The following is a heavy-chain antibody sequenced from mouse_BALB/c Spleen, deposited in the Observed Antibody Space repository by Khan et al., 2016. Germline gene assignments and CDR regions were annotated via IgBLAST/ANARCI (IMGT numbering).Heavy chain of an antibody. D-gene: IGHD1-1*01. Sequence: QIQLVQSGPELKKPGKTVKISCKASGYTVTNYGMNWVKQAPGKGLKWMGWINTYSGESTYADDFKGRFAFSLETSANTAYLQINNLKNEDTATYYCARYRYYYGSSRYFDVWGAETTVTVSS. CDR1: GYTVTNYG. CDR3: ARYRYYYGSSRYFDV. CDR2: INTYSGES. V-gene: IGHV9-3-1*01. J-gene: IGHJ1*01.